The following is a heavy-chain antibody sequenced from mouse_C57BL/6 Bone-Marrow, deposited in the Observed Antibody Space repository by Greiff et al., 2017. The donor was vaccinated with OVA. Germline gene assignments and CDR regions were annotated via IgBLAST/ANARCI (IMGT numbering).Heavy chain of an antibody. CDR2: IYPGSGST. V-gene: IGHV1-55*01. D-gene: IGHD2-3*01. CDR1: GYTFTSYW. CDR3: ARRGDGYYDWYFDV. J-gene: IGHJ1*03. Sequence: VQLQESGAELVKPGASVKMSCKASGYTFTSYWITWVKQRPGQGLEWIGDIYPGSGSTNYNEKFKSKATLTVDTSSSTAYMQLSSLTSEDSAVYYCARRGDGYYDWYFDVWGTGTTVTVSS.